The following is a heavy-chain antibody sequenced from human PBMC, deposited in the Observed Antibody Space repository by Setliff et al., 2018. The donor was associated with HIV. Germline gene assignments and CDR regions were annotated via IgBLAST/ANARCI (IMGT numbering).Heavy chain of an antibody. CDR2: ISVSGFTI. V-gene: IGHV3-48*03. CDR1: GFTFSSYD. CDR3: ARILDMSSRTRTLYHAMDV. D-gene: IGHD3-10*01. J-gene: IGHJ6*02. Sequence: GGSLRLSCAASGFTFSSYDMNWVRQAPGKGLEWVSFISVSGFTIHYADSVQGRFTISRDNARNSLSLQLNSLRADDTAVYYCARILDMSSRTRTLYHAMDVWGRGTTVTVSS.